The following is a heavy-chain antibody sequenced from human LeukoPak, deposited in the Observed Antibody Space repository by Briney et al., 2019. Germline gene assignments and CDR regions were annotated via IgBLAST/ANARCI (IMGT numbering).Heavy chain of an antibody. CDR3: AKRVERWLAYYYYYMDV. Sequence: PGGSLRLSCAAFGFTFSSYAMSWVRQAPGKGLEWVSAISGSGGSTYYADSVKGRFTISRDNSKNTLYLQMNSLRAEDTAVYYCAKRVERWLAYYYYYMDVGGKGPRFTVS. D-gene: IGHD6-19*01. J-gene: IGHJ6*03. CDR2: ISGSGGST. V-gene: IGHV3-23*01. CDR1: GFTFSSYA.